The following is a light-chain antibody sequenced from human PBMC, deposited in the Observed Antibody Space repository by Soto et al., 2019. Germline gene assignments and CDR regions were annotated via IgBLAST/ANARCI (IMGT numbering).Light chain of an antibody. CDR2: GAS. Sequence: DIQMTQSPSSLSASVGDRVTITCRASQSVSSYLNWYQQKPGKAPKLLIYGASSLQSGVPSRFSGSESETDFTLTISSLQPEDVATYYCQPSYSMPRTFGQGTKVEIK. CDR1: QSVSSY. CDR3: QPSYSMPRT. V-gene: IGKV1-39*01. J-gene: IGKJ1*01.